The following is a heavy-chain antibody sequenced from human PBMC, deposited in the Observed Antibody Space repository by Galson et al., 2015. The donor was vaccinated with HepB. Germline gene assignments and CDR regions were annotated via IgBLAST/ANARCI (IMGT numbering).Heavy chain of an antibody. CDR2: ISSSSSYI. CDR1: GFTFSSYS. CDR3: AREQYYYDSSGYTNTEYFQH. J-gene: IGHJ1*01. V-gene: IGHV3-21*01. D-gene: IGHD3-22*01. Sequence: SLRLSCAASGFTFSSYSMNWVRQAPGKGLEWVSSISSSSSYIYYADSVKGRFTISRDNAKNSLYLQMNSLRAEDTAVYYCAREQYYYDSSGYTNTEYFQHWGQGTLVTVSS.